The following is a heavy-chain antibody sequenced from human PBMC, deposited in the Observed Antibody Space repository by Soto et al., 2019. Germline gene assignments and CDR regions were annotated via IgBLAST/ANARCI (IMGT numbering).Heavy chain of an antibody. V-gene: IGHV4-39*07. CDR1: GGSISSSSYY. Sequence: PSETLSLTCTVSGGSISSSSYYWGWIRQPPGKGLEWIGSIYYSGSTNYNPSLKSRVTISVDTSKNQFSLKLSSVTAADTAVYYCARTVAYYYYYMDVWGKGTTVTVSS. D-gene: IGHD6-19*01. CDR2: IYYSGST. CDR3: ARTVAYYYYYMDV. J-gene: IGHJ6*03.